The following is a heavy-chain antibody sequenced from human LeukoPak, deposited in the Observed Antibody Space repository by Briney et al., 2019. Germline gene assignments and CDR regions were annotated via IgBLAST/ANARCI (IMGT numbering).Heavy chain of an antibody. CDR1: GFTFSDYY. CDR2: ISSSGSTI. Sequence: GGSLRLSCAASGFTFSDYYMSWIRQAPGKGLEWVSYISSSGSTIYYADSVKGRFTISRDNAKNSLYLQMNSLRAEDTAVYYCARPFLEQDNDAFDIWGQGTMVTVSS. CDR3: ARPFLEQDNDAFDI. V-gene: IGHV3-11*01. J-gene: IGHJ3*02. D-gene: IGHD2-21*01.